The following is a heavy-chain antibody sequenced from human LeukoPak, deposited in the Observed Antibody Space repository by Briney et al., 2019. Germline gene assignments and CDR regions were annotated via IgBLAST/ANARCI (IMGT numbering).Heavy chain of an antibody. J-gene: IGHJ4*02. D-gene: IGHD3-3*01. CDR2: IIPIFGTA. V-gene: IGHV1-69*01. Sequence: SVKVSCKASGGTFSSYAISWVRQTPGQGLEWMGGIIPIFGTANYAQKFQGRVTITADESTSTAYMELSSLRSEDTAVYYCASNYDFWSGYGYWGQGTLVTVSS. CDR3: ASNYDFWSGYGY. CDR1: GGTFSSYA.